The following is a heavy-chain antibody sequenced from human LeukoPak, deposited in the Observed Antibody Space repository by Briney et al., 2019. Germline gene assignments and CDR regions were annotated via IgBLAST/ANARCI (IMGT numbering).Heavy chain of an antibody. D-gene: IGHD3-22*01. CDR2: INSDGSST. J-gene: IGHJ6*02. CDR1: GFTFSSYW. Sequence: QPGASLRLSCAASGFTFSSYWMHWVRQAPGKGLAWVSRINSDGSSTSYADSVKGRFTISRDNAKNTLYLQMNSLRAEDTAVYYCATYYYYSSGLDVWGQGTTVTVSS. V-gene: IGHV3-74*01. CDR3: ATYYYYSSGLDV.